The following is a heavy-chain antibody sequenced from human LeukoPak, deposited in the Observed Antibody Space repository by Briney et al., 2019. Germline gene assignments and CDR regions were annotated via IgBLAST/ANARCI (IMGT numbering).Heavy chain of an antibody. V-gene: IGHV3-21*01. CDR3: ARDYGDYDYYGMDV. CDR2: ISSSSSYI. CDR1: GFTFSSYS. J-gene: IGHJ6*02. D-gene: IGHD4-17*01. Sequence: GGSLRLSCAASGFTFSSYSMNWVRQAPGKGLEWVSSISSSSSYIYYADSVKGRFTISRDNAKNSLYLQMDSLRAEDTAVYYCARDYGDYDYYGMDVWGQGTTVTVSS.